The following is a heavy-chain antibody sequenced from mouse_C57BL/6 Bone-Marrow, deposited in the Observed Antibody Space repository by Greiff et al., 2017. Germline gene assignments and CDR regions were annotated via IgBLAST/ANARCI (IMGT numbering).Heavy chain of an antibody. CDR1: GFTFSDYG. CDR2: ISSGSSTI. V-gene: IGHV5-17*01. Sequence: EVKLVESGGGLVKPGGSLKLSCAASGFTFSDYGMHWVRQAPEKGLEWVAYISSGSSTIYYADTVKGRFTISRDNAKNTPFLQMTSLRSEDTAMYYCAITTVVATDAMDYWGQGTSVTVSS. D-gene: IGHD1-1*01. J-gene: IGHJ4*01. CDR3: AITTVVATDAMDY.